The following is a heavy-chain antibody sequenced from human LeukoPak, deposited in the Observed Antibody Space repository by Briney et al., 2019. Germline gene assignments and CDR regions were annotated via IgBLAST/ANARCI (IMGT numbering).Heavy chain of an antibody. D-gene: IGHD3-22*01. CDR2: IYYSGST. CDR1: GGSISSNHYY. J-gene: IGHJ4*02. Sequence: ETLSLTCTVSGGSISSNHYYWDWIRQPPGKGLEWIGNIYYSGSTYYNPSLKSRVTISVDTSKNQFSLKLSSVTAADTAVYYCARARGYYYDSSGLDYWGQGTLVTVSS. V-gene: IGHV4-39*07. CDR3: ARARGYYYDSSGLDY.